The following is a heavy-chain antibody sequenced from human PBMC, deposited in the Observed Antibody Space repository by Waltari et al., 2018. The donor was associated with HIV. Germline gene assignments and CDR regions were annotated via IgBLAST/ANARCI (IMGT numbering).Heavy chain of an antibody. J-gene: IGHJ4*02. D-gene: IGHD3-16*01. Sequence: QVQLRASGPGLVKPSETLSLTCPVSGASIRSGTFYWSWIRQQPEKGLEWLGYISYQGVTYNNPSLKNPISISADTSNNQFSLRLNSVTAADTAVYYCARVRLNPRGYFDNWGQGTQVTVSS. CDR2: ISYQGVT. CDR3: ARVRLNPRGYFDN. CDR1: GASIRSGTFY. V-gene: IGHV4-31*01.